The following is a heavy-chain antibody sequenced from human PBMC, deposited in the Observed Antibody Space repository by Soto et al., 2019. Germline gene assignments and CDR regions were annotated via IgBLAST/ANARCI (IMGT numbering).Heavy chain of an antibody. D-gene: IGHD1-26*01. CDR3: WGGGGGSYIWFDP. Sequence: SETLCLTCAVYGGTFSSYYWNWIRQPPGKGLEWIGEINHNGSTNYNPSLEKRGTISLDTSKNKFFLMQSSVTAADAAVYYCWGGGGGSYIWFDPGGQGTLVTVS. J-gene: IGHJ5*02. CDR1: GGTFSSYY. CDR2: INHNGST. V-gene: IGHV4-34*01.